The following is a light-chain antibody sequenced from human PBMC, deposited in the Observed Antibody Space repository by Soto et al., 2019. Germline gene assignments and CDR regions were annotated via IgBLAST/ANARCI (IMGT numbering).Light chain of an antibody. V-gene: IGKV3-20*01. J-gene: IGKJ1*01. CDR1: QSVSSDY. Sequence: EIVLTQSPGTLSLSPGERATLSCRASQSVSSDYLAWYQQKPGQAPRLIIYGASSRATGIPDRFSGSGSGTDFTLSISRLEPEDFAVYYCQQYGTSLPWTFGQGTKVEIK. CDR3: QQYGTSLPWT. CDR2: GAS.